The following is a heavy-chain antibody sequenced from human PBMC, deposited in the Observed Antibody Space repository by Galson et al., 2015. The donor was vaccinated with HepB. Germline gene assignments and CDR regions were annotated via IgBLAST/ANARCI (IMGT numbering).Heavy chain of an antibody. CDR3: ARDKSYGGYDSSGYYYIEGYYFDY. CDR1: GFTFSSYA. CDR2: ISYDGSNK. Sequence: SLRLSCAASGFTFSSYAMHWVRQAPGKGLEWVAAISYDGSNKYYADSVKGRFTISRNNSKNTLYLQMNSLRAEDTAVYYCARDKSYGGYDSSGYYYIEGYYFDYWGQGTLVTVSS. D-gene: IGHD3-22*01. J-gene: IGHJ4*02. V-gene: IGHV3-30-3*01.